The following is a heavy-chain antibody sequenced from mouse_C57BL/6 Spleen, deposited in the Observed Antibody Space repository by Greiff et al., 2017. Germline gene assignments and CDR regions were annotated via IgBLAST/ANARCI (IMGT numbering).Heavy chain of an antibody. D-gene: IGHD2-1*01. Sequence: QVQLQQSGAELVKPGASVKVSCKASGYTFTSYWMHWVKQRPGQGLEWIGRIYPADGDTNYNQKFKGKATLTVDKSSSTAYMQISSLTSEDSAVYYCAMGYGNYVDAMDDWGQGTSVTGSS. CDR3: AMGYGNYVDAMDD. CDR1: GYTFTSYW. J-gene: IGHJ4*01. CDR2: IYPADGDT. V-gene: IGHV1-74*01.